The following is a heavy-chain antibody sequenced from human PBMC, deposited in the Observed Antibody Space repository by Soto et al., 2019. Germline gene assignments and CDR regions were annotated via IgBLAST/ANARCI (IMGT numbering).Heavy chain of an antibody. Sequence: GGSLRLSCAASGFTFSSYSMNWVRQAPGKGLEWVSYISSSSSTIYYADSVKGRFTISRDNAKNSLYLQMNSLRDEDTAVYYCARSRGFILEWPSGGMDVWGQGTTVTVSS. D-gene: IGHD3-3*01. CDR2: ISSSSSTI. CDR1: GFTFSSYS. CDR3: ARSRGFILEWPSGGMDV. V-gene: IGHV3-48*02. J-gene: IGHJ6*02.